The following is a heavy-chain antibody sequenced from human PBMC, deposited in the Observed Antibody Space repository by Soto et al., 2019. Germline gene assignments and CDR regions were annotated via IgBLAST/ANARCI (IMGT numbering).Heavy chain of an antibody. CDR1: GVSVSSGNYY. CDR3: ARAGIAAIAAYGMDV. V-gene: IGHV4-61*01. D-gene: IGHD6-13*01. J-gene: IGHJ6*02. Sequence: QVQLQESGPGLVKPSETLSLTCTVSGVSVSSGNYYWSWIRQPPGKGLECIGYIYYSGIANYHPSLTSRVTMSVDTSKNQFSLKLYSVTAADTAVYYCARAGIAAIAAYGMDVWGQGTTVTVSS. CDR2: IYYSGIA.